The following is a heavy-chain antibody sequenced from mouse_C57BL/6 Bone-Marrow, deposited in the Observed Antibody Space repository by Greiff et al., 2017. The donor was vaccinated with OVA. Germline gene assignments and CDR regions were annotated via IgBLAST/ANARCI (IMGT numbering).Heavy chain of an antibody. J-gene: IGHJ1*03. CDR3: ARGSSYFYWYFDV. CDR2: IYPGGGYT. CDR1: GYTFTNYW. Sequence: VQRVESGAELVRPGTSVKMSCKASGYTFTNYWIGWAKQRPGHGLEWIGDIYPGGGYTNYNEKFKGKATLTADKSSSTAYMQFSSLTSEDSAIYYCARGSSYFYWYFDVWGTGTTVTVSS. D-gene: IGHD1-1*01. V-gene: IGHV1-63*01.